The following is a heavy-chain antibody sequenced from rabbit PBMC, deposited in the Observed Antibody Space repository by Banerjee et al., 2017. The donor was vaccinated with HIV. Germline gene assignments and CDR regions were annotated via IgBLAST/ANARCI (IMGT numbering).Heavy chain of an antibody. CDR3: VRYSYDDYGDFDL. V-gene: IGHV1S45*01. CDR2: IYAGSSGST. Sequence: QEQLEESGGDLVKPEGSLTLTCTASGFSFSNKYVMCWVRQAPGKGLEWIACIYAGSSGSTYYANWAKGRFTISKTSSTTVTLQMTSLTAADTATYFCVRYSYDDYGDFDLWGPGTLVTVS. CDR1: GFSFSNKYV. J-gene: IGHJ4*01. D-gene: IGHD2-1*01.